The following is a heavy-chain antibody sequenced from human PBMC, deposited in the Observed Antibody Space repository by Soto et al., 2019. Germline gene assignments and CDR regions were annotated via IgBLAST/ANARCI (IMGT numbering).Heavy chain of an antibody. CDR3: ARDPIWTYTWDYARLNYLDP. D-gene: IGHD3-16*01. J-gene: IGHJ5*02. CDR1: GYTFTNNV. V-gene: IGHV1-3*04. Sequence: ASVKVSCKASGYTFTNNVIHWVRQAPGQRLEWMGWIHTAKGNTKYSQKFEARVTLTRDTSASTAYMELNSLRSDDTAVYYCARDPIWTYTWDYARLNYLDPWGQGTLVTVSS. CDR2: IHTAKGNT.